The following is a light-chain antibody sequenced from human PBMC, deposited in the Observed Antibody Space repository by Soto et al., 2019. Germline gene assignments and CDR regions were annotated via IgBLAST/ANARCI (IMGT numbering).Light chain of an antibody. J-gene: IGLJ1*01. CDR1: SXDVGSYNY. V-gene: IGLV2-14*01. Sequence: QSVLTQPASVSGSPGQSITISCTGISXDVGSYNYVSWYQQHPGKAPKLMIYEVSDRPSGISSRFSGSKSGNTASLTISGLQTEDEADYYCSSYTSSSTLFGTGTKVTVL. CDR2: EVS. CDR3: SSYTSSSTL.